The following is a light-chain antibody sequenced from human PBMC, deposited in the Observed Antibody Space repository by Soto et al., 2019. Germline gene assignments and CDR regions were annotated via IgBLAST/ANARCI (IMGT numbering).Light chain of an antibody. V-gene: IGKV2-28*01. Sequence: DIVMTQSPLSLPVTPGEPASISCRSSHSLLHSSGYIYLDWYLQKPGPSPQRLIYLGSNRAAGVPDRFRGSGTGLAFTLKISRVEADVCVVHSCRQAHQLRFTLGPGTRVYIK. CDR2: LGS. CDR3: RQAHQLRFT. CDR1: HSLLHSSGYIY. J-gene: IGKJ3*01.